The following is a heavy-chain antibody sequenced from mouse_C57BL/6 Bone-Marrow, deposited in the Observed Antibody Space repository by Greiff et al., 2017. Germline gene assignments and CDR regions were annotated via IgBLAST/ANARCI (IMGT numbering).Heavy chain of an antibody. J-gene: IGHJ4*01. V-gene: IGHV1-61*01. CDR3: ARGAGKRMDY. D-gene: IGHD3-3*01. Sequence: QVQLQQPGAELVRPGSSVKLSCKASGYTFTSYWMDWVKQRPGQGLEWIGNIYPSDSETHYNQKFKDKATLTVDKSSSTAYMQLSSLTSEDSAVYYCARGAGKRMDYWGQGTSVTVSS. CDR2: IYPSDSET. CDR1: GYTFTSYW.